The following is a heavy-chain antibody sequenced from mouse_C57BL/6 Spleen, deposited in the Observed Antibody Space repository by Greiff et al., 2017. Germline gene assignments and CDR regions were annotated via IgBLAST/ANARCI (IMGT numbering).Heavy chain of an antibody. D-gene: IGHD1-1*01. CDR3: AREYYGSSLDWFAY. CDR1: GYTFTSYW. CDR2: IYPGSGST. V-gene: IGHV1-55*01. Sequence: QVQLKQPGAELVKPGASVKMSCKASGYTFTSYWITWVKQRPGQGLEWIGDIYPGSGSTNYNEKFKSKATLTVDTSSSTAYMQLSSLTSEDSAVYYCAREYYGSSLDWFAYWGQGTLVTVSA. J-gene: IGHJ3*01.